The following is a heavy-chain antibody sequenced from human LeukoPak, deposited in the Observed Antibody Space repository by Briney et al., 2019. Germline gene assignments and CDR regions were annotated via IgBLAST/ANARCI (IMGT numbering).Heavy chain of an antibody. D-gene: IGHD4-17*01. J-gene: IGHJ4*02. CDR3: AKNSLRNSDY. Sequence: GGSLRLSCAASGFTFSSYAMSWVRQAPGKGLEWVSVISGSGGTTYYADSVKGRSTISRDNSKNTLDLQMNSLRVEDTAVYYCAKNSLRNSDYWGQGTLVTVSS. CDR1: GFTFSSYA. V-gene: IGHV3-23*01. CDR2: ISGSGGTT.